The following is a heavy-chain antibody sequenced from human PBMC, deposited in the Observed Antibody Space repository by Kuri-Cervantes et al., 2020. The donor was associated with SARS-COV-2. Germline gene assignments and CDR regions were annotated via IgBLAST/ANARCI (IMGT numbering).Heavy chain of an antibody. CDR1: GFTFSSYA. V-gene: IGHV3-21*01. J-gene: IGHJ5*02. CDR2: ISSSSSYI. CDR3: ARGMDIVVVPAAIVWFDP. Sequence: GESLKISCAASGFTFSSYAMSWVRQAPGKGLEWVSSISSSSSYIYYADSVKGRFTISRDNAKNSLYLQMNSLRAEDTAVYYCARGMDIVVVPAAIVWFDPWGQGTLVTVSS. D-gene: IGHD2-2*03.